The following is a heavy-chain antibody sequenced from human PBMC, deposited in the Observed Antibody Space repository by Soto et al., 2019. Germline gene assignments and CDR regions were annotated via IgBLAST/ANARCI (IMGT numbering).Heavy chain of an antibody. CDR1: GGSISSYY. Sequence: SETLSLTCTVSGGSISSYYWSWIRQPPGKGLEWIGYIYYSGSTNYNPSLKSRVTISVDTSKNQFSLKLSSVTAADTAVYYCAIFSRGYDNSFLYYWGQGTLVPVSS. CDR3: AIFSRGYDNSFLYY. CDR2: IYYSGST. D-gene: IGHD5-12*01. V-gene: IGHV4-59*01. J-gene: IGHJ4*02.